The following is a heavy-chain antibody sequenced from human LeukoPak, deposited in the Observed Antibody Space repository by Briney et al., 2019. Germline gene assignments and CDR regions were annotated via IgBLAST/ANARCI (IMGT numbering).Heavy chain of an antibody. J-gene: IGHJ4*02. CDR3: AKEIGVDTAMVTQSY. CDR2: ISVNGGTT. Sequence: GGSLRLSCAASGFTFSSYAMTWVRQAPGKGLEWVSSISVNGGTTYYADSVKGRFTISRDNSKNTLYLQMNSLRAEDTAVYYCAKEIGVDTAMVTQSYWGQGTLVTVSS. D-gene: IGHD5-18*01. CDR1: GFTFSSYA. V-gene: IGHV3-23*01.